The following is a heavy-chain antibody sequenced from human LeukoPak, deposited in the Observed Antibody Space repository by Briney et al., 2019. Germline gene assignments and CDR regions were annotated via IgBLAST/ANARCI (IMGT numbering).Heavy chain of an antibody. D-gene: IGHD2-15*01. V-gene: IGHV4-30-2*01. Sequence: SQTLSLTCTVSGGSISSGGYYWSWIRQPPGKGLEWIGYIYHSGSTNYNPSLKSRVTISVDKSKNQFSLKLSSVTAADTAVYYCRVVVAATGEGEGVYWGQGTLVTVSS. CDR2: IYHSGST. CDR1: GGSISSGGYY. J-gene: IGHJ4*02. CDR3: RVVVAATGEGEGVY.